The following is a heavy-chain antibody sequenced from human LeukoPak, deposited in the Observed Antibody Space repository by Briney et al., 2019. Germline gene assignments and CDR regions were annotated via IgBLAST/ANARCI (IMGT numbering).Heavy chain of an antibody. CDR1: GGSISSYY. D-gene: IGHD6-19*01. J-gene: IGHJ4*02. Sequence: SETLSLTCTVSGGSISSYYWSWIRQPPGKGLEWIGYIYYSGSTNYNPSLKSRSSISVDTSKNQFSLKLSSVTAADTAVYYCARAPSGWYRTNYFDYWGQGTLVTVSS. CDR3: ARAPSGWYRTNYFDY. V-gene: IGHV4-59*01. CDR2: IYYSGST.